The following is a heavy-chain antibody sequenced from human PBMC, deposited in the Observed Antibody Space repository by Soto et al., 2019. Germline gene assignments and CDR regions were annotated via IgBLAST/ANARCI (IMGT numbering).Heavy chain of an antibody. CDR1: GYTFTCYY. CDR2: INPNSGDT. D-gene: IGHD1-26*01. CDR3: ARGWNIVAAVTNNWFDH. Sequence: XSVKVSCKASGYTFTCYYMHWVRQAPGQGLEWMGWINPNSGDTNYAQKFQGRVTMSGDTSIITAYMELSRLRYDDTAVYYCARGWNIVAAVTNNWFDHWGQGTLVTVSS. V-gene: IGHV1-2*02. J-gene: IGHJ5*02.